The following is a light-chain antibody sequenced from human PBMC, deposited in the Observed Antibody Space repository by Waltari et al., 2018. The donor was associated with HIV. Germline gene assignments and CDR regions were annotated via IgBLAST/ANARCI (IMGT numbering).Light chain of an antibody. V-gene: IGKV1-5*03. CDR3: QQYNSHSYA. CDR1: QIINNW. CDR2: KTS. Sequence: DVQMTQSPSTLSAGVGDKVTITCRASQIINNWLAWYQQKPGKPPKLLIYKTSYLEIGVPSRFSGSGSGAVFTLMIDGLQPDDFATYYCQQYNSHSYAFGQGTKVDVK. J-gene: IGKJ2*01.